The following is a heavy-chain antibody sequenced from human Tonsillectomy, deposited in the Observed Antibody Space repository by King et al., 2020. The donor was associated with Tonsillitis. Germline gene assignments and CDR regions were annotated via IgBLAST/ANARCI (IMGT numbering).Heavy chain of an antibody. CDR3: AKDRILLWFAQLSGDAFDI. Sequence: VQLVESGGGVVQPGRSLRLSCAASGFTFSSYGMHWVRQAPGKGLEWVAVISYDGSNKYYADSVKGRFTISRDNSKNTLYLQMNSLRAEDTAVCYCAKDRILLWFAQLSGDAFDIWFQATMVTVSS. J-gene: IGHJ3*02. CDR1: GFTFSSYG. D-gene: IGHD3-10*01. CDR2: ISYDGSNK. V-gene: IGHV3-30*18.